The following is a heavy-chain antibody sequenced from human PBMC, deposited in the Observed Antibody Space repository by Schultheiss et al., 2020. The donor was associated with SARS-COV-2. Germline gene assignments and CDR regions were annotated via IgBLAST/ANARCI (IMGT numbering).Heavy chain of an antibody. V-gene: IGHV4-61*08. D-gene: IGHD6-13*01. CDR2: IYYSGST. CDR1: GGSISSGGYY. CDR3: AREGVAAAGTFDY. Sequence: SETLSLTCTVSGGSISSGGYYWSWIRQPPGKGLEWIGYIYYSGSTNYNPSLKSRVTISVDTSKNQFSLKLSSVTAADTAVYYCAREGVAAAGTFDYWGQGTLVTVSS. J-gene: IGHJ4*02.